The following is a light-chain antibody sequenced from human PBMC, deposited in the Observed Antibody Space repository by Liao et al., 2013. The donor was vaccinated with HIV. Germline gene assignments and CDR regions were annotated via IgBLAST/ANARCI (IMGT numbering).Light chain of an antibody. CDR1: NIGSKS. CDR2: YDS. CDR3: QVWDRSSDHPGV. Sequence: SYELTQPPSVSVAPGKTARITCGGNNIGSKSVHWYQQRSGQAPVLVIYYDSDRPSGIPERFSGSNSGNTATLTISRVEAGDEADYYCQVWDRSSDHPGVFGTGTKVTVL. V-gene: IGLV3-21*01. J-gene: IGLJ1*01.